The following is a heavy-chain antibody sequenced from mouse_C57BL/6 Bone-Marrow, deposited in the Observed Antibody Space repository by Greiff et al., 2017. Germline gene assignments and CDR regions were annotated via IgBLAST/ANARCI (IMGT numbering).Heavy chain of an antibody. CDR3: AISGPLERSCDY. V-gene: IGHV1-55*01. D-gene: IGHD3-1*01. CDR1: GYTFTSYW. CDR2: IYPTSGRT. J-gene: IGHJ2*01. Sequence: VQLQQPGAELVKPGAPVTMSCKASGYTFTSYWITWVKQRPGQGLEWIGDIYPTSGRTHYNVNFKRKALLTVATSSNTAYMPQSSLPSEDSAVFYCAISGPLERSCDYWGQGTTLTVSS.